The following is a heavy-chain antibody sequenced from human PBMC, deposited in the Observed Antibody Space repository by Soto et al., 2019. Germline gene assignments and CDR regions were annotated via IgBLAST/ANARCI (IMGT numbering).Heavy chain of an antibody. CDR1: GFTFSDYS. CDR3: AKDAGDSSSWYWFDP. D-gene: IGHD6-13*01. CDR2: ISSTNSSI. Sequence: PGGSLRLSCAASGFTFSDYSMNWVRQAPGKGLEWVSFISSTNSSIYYADSVKGRFTISRDNSKNTLYLQMNSLRAEDTAVYYCAKDAGDSSSWYWFDPWGKATLVTVSS. V-gene: IGHV3-48*01. J-gene: IGHJ5*02.